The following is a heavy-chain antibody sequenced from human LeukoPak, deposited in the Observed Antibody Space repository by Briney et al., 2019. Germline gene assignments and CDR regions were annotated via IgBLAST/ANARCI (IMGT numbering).Heavy chain of an antibody. J-gene: IGHJ4*02. V-gene: IGHV1-8*01. CDR3: ARDVGPY. Sequence: ASVKVSCKASGYTFTSYDIHWVRQATGHGLEWMGWMNPKSAHTGHAQKFQDRVAMTRDTSISTAYMELSGLTSEDTAVYYCARDVGPYWGQGTLVTVSS. CDR2: MNPKSAHT. D-gene: IGHD2-15*01. CDR1: GYTFTSYD.